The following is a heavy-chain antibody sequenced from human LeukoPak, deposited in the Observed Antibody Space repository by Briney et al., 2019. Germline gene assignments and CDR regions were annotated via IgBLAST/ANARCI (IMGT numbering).Heavy chain of an antibody. J-gene: IGHJ4*02. Sequence: GGSLRLSCSASGFTFSSYAMHWVRQAPGKGLEYVSAVSSNGGSTYYADSVKGRFTISRDNSKNTLYLHMNSLRAEDTAVYYCATTKLWLAFDSWGQGTLVTVSS. V-gene: IGHV3-64*04. CDR2: VSSNGGST. CDR3: ATTKLWLAFDS. CDR1: GFTFSSYA. D-gene: IGHD6-19*01.